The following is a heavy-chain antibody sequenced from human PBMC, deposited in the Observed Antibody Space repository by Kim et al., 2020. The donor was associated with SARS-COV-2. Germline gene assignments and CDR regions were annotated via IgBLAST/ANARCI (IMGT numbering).Heavy chain of an antibody. J-gene: IGHJ4*02. CDR2: IYSSGST. CDR3: ARDYGGGYGRYFDY. V-gene: IGHV4-4*07. Sequence: SETLSLTCTVSSGSITSYYWSWIRQPAGKGLELIGRIYSSGSTTYNPSLKSRVIMSLDTSKNQFSLKLSSVTAADTAVYFCARDYGGGYGRYFDYWGQGT. D-gene: IGHD5-12*01. CDR1: SGSITSYY.